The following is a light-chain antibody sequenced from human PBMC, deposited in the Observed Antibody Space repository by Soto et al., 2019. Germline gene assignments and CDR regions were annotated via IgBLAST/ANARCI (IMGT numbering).Light chain of an antibody. CDR3: QQYGSSPRT. J-gene: IGKJ1*01. CDR2: GAS. Sequence: EIVLTQSPGTLSLSPGERSTLSCRASQFVSISYLAWYQQKPGQAPRLLIYGASSRATGIPDRFSGSGSGTDFTLTISRLEPEDFAVYYCQQYGSSPRTFGQGTKVDIK. CDR1: QFVSISY. V-gene: IGKV3-20*01.